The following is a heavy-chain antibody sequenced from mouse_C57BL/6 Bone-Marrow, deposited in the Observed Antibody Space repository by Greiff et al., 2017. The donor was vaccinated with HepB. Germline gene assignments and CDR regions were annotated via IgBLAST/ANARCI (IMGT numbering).Heavy chain of an antibody. D-gene: IGHD2-2*01. J-gene: IGHJ4*01. CDR3: ARYGYGLMDY. V-gene: IGHV1-81*01. CDR2: IYPRSGNT. CDR1: GYTFTSYG. Sequence: QVQLKQSGAELARPGASVKLSCKASGYTFTSYGISWVKQRTGQGLEWIGEIYPRSGNTYYNEKFKGKATLTADKSSSTAYMELRSLTSEDSAVYFCARYGYGLMDYWGQGTSVTVSS.